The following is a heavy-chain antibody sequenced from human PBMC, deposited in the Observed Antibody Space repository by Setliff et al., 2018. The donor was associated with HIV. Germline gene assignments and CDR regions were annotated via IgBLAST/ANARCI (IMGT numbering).Heavy chain of an antibody. D-gene: IGHD3-9*01. CDR3: ARAIVKTGYHTKSRVFDY. Sequence: NPSETLSLTCAVYGGSLNDYSWNWIRQSPGKGLEWIGEVNLPKTLNYNPSLESRITISVDTSKKQFSLDLSSVTAADTAVYFCARAIVKTGYHTKSRVFDYWGQGTLVTVSS. J-gene: IGHJ4*02. V-gene: IGHV4-34*01. CDR2: VNLPKTL. CDR1: GGSLNDYS.